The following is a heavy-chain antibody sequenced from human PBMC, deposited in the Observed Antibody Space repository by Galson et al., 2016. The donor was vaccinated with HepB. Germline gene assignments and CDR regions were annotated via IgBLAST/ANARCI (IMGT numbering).Heavy chain of an antibody. V-gene: IGHV4-59*01. D-gene: IGHD5-18*01. CDR3: ARDARNSAIDYFDY. CDR2: IYYTGNT. J-gene: IGHJ4*02. Sequence: SETLSLTCTVSGDSISPYYWSWIRQPPGKGLEWIAYIYYTGNTNYNPSLKSRVTISLDTSKNQFSLKLSSVTAADTAVYYCARDARNSAIDYFDYWGQGPRVPVSS. CDR1: GDSISPYY.